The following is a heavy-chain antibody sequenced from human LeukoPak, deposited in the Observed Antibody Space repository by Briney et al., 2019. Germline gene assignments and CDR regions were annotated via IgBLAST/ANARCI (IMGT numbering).Heavy chain of an antibody. CDR2: MNPNSGNT. V-gene: IGHV1-8*03. CDR3: ARGRYYYASGSYYPTYYFDY. CDR1: GYTFTSYD. J-gene: IGHJ4*02. Sequence: ASVKVSCKASGYTFTSYDINWVRQATGQGLEWMGLMNPNSGNTGYAQKFQGRVTITRNTSINTAYMELSTLRSEDTAVYYCARGRYYYASGSYYPTYYFDYWAREPWSPSPQ. D-gene: IGHD3-10*01.